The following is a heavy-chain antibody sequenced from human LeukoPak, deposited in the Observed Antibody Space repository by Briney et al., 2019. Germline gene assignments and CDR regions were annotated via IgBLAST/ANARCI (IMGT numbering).Heavy chain of an antibody. Sequence: SETLSLTCAVYGGSFSGYYWSWIRQPPGKGLEWIGEINHSGSTNYNPSLKSRVTISVDTSKNQFSLKLSSVTAADTAVYYCASHPIGVDYYYYYGMDVWGQGTTVTVSS. CDR1: GGSFSGYY. CDR2: INHSGST. D-gene: IGHD3-10*01. J-gene: IGHJ6*02. CDR3: ASHPIGVDYYYYYGMDV. V-gene: IGHV4-34*01.